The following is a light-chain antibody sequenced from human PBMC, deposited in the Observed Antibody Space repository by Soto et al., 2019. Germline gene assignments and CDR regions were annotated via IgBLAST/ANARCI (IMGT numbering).Light chain of an antibody. V-gene: IGKV3-15*01. CDR1: QNVLSN. CDR2: GAS. Sequence: EIVMTQSPATLSVSPWERATLSCMASQNVLSNLAWYQQKPVQAPRLLIYGASTRATGLPARFSGSGSGTQFTLTISSLQSEDFAVYFCQQYNNWPITFGQGTRLEIK. J-gene: IGKJ5*01. CDR3: QQYNNWPIT.